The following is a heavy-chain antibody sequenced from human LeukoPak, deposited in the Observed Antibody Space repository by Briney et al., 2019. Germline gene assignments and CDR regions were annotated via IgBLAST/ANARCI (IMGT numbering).Heavy chain of an antibody. CDR1: GFTFSSYS. CDR3: AGGSYYLVDYYYGMDV. V-gene: IGHV3-21*01. J-gene: IGHJ6*02. Sequence: GGSLRLSCAASGFTFSSYSMNWVRQAPGKRLEWVSSISSSSSYIYYADSVKGRFTISRDNAKNSLYLQMNSLRAEDTAVYYCAGGSYYLVDYYYGMDVWGQGTTVTVSS. D-gene: IGHD1-26*01. CDR2: ISSSSSYI.